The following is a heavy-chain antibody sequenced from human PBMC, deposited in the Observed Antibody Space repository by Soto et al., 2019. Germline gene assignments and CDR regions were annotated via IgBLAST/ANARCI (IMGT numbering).Heavy chain of an antibody. V-gene: IGHV1-69*06. CDR3: ARPTKVTRAGDAFDF. D-gene: IGHD4-17*01. J-gene: IGHJ3*01. Sequence: QVQLVQSGAEVKKPVSSVKVSCKASGGTFSSYAISWVRQAPGQGLEWMGGIIPIFGTANYAQKFQGRVTVTADKSTSTAYMELSRLRSEDTAGYCWARPTKVTRAGDAFDFWGPWTMVTVSS. CDR1: GGTFSSYA. CDR2: IIPIFGTA.